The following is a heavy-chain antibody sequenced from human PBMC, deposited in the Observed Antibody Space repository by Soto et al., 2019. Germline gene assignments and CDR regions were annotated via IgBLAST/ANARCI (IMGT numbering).Heavy chain of an antibody. J-gene: IGHJ4*02. Sequence: QVQLVESGGGVVQPGTSLRLSCAASGVTFITYGMHCVRQAPGKGLEWVGVISKDGNDQYYADSVKGRFTVSRDNSKNTLSLRTTCMRPVDTAFYYWAKDRWEVARYFDSWGQGTLVTVSS. CDR1: GVTFITYG. CDR3: AKDRWEVARYFDS. CDR2: ISKDGNDQ. V-gene: IGHV3-30*18. D-gene: IGHD1-26*01.